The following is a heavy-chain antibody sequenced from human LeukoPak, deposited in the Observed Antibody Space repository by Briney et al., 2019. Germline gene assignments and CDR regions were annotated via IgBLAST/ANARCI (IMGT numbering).Heavy chain of an antibody. J-gene: IGHJ5*02. Sequence: ASVKVSCKASGYTFTSYGISWVRQAPGQGLEWMGWISAYNGNTNYAQKLQGRVTMTTDTSTSTAYMELRSLRSDDTAVYYCARDMSGHSSGYYFYSLDPNWFDPWGQGTLVTVSS. CDR2: ISAYNGNT. V-gene: IGHV1-18*01. CDR1: GYTFTSYG. CDR3: ARDMSGHSSGYYFYSLDPNWFDP. D-gene: IGHD3-22*01.